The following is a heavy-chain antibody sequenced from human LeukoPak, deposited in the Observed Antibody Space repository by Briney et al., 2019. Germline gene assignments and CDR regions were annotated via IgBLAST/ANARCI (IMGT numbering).Heavy chain of an antibody. CDR3: ARHGELSSGDAFDI. CDR1: GFTFSSYA. D-gene: IGHD3-10*01. V-gene: IGHV3-48*03. CDR2: ISSSGSSI. J-gene: IGHJ3*02. Sequence: LTGGSLRLSCAASGFTFSSYAMHWVRQAPGKGLEWVSYISSSGSSIYYADSVKGRFTISRDNAKNSLYLQMNSLRAEDTAVYYCARHGELSSGDAFDIWGQGTMVTVSS.